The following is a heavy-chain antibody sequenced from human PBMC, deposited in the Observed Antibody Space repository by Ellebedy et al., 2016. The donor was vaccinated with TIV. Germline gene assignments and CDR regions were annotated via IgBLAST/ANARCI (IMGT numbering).Heavy chain of an antibody. CDR2: ISAYNGNT. CDR3: ARDRVRSGFGEPGDY. V-gene: IGHV1-18*01. D-gene: IGHD3-10*01. J-gene: IGHJ4*02. CDR1: GYTFTSYG. Sequence: ASVKVSCXASGYTFTSYGISWVRQAPGQGLEWMGWISAYNGNTNYAQKLQGRVTMTTDTSTSTAYMELRSLRSDDTAVYYCARDRVRSGFGEPGDYWGQGTLVTVSS.